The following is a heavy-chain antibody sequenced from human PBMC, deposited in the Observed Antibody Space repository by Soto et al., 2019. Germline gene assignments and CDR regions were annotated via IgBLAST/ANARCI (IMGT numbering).Heavy chain of an antibody. CDR1: GGSISSSSYY. Sequence: QLQLQESGPGLVKPSETLSLTCTVSGGSISSSSYYWGWIRQPPGKGLEWIGSIYYSGSTYYNPSLKSRVTISVDTSKNQFSLKLSSVTAADTAVYYCARHEPTGDWYFDLWGRGTLVTVSS. J-gene: IGHJ2*01. V-gene: IGHV4-39*01. CDR3: ARHEPTGDWYFDL. CDR2: IYYSGST. D-gene: IGHD3-10*01.